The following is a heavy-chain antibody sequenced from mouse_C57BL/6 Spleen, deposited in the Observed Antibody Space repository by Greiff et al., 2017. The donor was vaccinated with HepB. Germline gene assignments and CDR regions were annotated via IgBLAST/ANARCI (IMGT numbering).Heavy chain of an antibody. CDR2: IWSDGST. J-gene: IGHJ4*01. D-gene: IGHD2-4*01. V-gene: IGHV2-6-1*01. Sequence: VQVVESGPGLVAPSQSLSITCTVSGFSLTSYGVHWVRQPPGKGLEWLVVIWSDGSTTYNSALKSRLSISKDNSKSQVFLKMNSLQTDDTAMYYCARHGDDYDYYAMDYWGQGTSVTVSS. CDR3: ARHGDDYDYYAMDY. CDR1: GFSLTSYG.